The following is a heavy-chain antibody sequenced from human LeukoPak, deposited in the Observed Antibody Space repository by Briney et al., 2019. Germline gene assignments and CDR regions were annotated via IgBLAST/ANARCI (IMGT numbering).Heavy chain of an antibody. CDR1: GGSISSHY. Sequence: PSETLSLTCTVSGGSISSHYWSWIRQPPGKGLEWIGYIYYSGSTNYNPSPQSRVTISVDTSKNQFSLKLSSVTAADTAVYYCARQGITGTTSYFDYWGQGTLVTVSS. CDR2: IYYSGST. J-gene: IGHJ4*02. V-gene: IGHV4-59*08. CDR3: ARQGITGTTSYFDY. D-gene: IGHD1-7*01.